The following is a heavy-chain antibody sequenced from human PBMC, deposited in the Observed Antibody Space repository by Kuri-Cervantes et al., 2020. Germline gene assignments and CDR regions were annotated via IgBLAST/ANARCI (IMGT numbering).Heavy chain of an antibody. CDR1: GFTFSNAW. Sequence: GGSLRLSCAASGFTFSNAWMSWVRQAPGKGLEWVGRIKSKTDGGTTDYAAPVKGRFTISRDDSKNTLYLQMNSLKTEDTAVYYCTTGRYSGYDYFDYWGQGTQVTVSS. CDR3: TTGRYSGYDYFDY. J-gene: IGHJ4*02. CDR2: IKSKTDGGTT. D-gene: IGHD5-12*01. V-gene: IGHV3-15*01.